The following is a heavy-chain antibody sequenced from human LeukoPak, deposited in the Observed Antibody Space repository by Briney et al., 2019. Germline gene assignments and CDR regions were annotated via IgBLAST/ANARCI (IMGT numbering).Heavy chain of an antibody. V-gene: IGHV3-20*04. D-gene: IGHD3-22*01. J-gene: IGHJ4*02. CDR3: ARDTYYYDSSGYFDY. Sequence: PGGSLRLSCAASGFTFDDYGMSWVRQARGKGLEWVSGINWNGGSTGYADSVKGRFTISRDNAKNSLYLQMNSLRAEDTALYFCARDTYYYDSSGYFDYWGQGTLVTVSS. CDR2: INWNGGST. CDR1: GFTFDDYG.